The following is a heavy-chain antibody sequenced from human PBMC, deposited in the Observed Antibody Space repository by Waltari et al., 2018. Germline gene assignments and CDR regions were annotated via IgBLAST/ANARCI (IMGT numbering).Heavy chain of an antibody. D-gene: IGHD3-3*01. CDR1: GVSITYAGHY. V-gene: IGHV4-30-4*08. J-gene: IGHJ6*02. Sequence: QVQLQESGPGLVKPSQTLSLTCTVSGVSITYAGHYWTWIRQRPGQGLEWIGYVYRSGSTYYNPSLKSRVTISLDTSRNHFSLTLTSVTAADTALYYCAGPRSAYYYYGMDVWGQGTTVTVSS. CDR2: VYRSGST. CDR3: AGPRSAYYYYGMDV.